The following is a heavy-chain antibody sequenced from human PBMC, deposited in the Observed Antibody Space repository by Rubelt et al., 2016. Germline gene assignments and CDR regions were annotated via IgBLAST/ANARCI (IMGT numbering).Heavy chain of an antibody. Sequence: QVQLVQSGAEVKKPGASVKVSCKASGYTFTSYAMHWVRQAPGQRLEWMGWSNAGNGNTKYSQKLQGRVTITRDTSASTAYMELSSLRSEDTAVYYCARSKDTAMVTDADWYFDLWGRGTLVTVSS. CDR2: SNAGNGNT. J-gene: IGHJ2*01. V-gene: IGHV1-3*01. CDR1: GYTFTSYA. CDR3: ARSKDTAMVTDADWYFDL. D-gene: IGHD5-18*01.